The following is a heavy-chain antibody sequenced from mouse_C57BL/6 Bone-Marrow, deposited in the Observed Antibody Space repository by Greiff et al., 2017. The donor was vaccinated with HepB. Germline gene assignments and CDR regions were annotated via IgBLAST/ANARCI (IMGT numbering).Heavy chain of an antibody. J-gene: IGHJ2*01. V-gene: IGHV5-2*01. CDR1: EYEFPSHD. Sequence: EVKVVESGGGLVQPGESLKLSCESTEYEFPSHDMSWVRKTPEKRLELVAAINSDGGSTYYPDTMERRFIISRDNTKKTLYLQMSSLRSEDTALYYCARATMITTGTPYFDYWGQGTTLTVSS. CDR2: INSDGGST. CDR3: ARATMITTGTPYFDY. D-gene: IGHD2-4*01.